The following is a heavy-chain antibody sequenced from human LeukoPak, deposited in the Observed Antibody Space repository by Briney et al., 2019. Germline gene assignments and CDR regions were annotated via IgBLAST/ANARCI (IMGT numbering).Heavy chain of an antibody. CDR2: ISAYNGNT. D-gene: IGHD3-22*01. CDR3: ARTTYYYDSSGPRWFDP. V-gene: IGHV1-18*01. J-gene: IGHJ5*02. CDR1: GYTFTSYG. Sequence: ASVKVSCKASGYTFTSYGISWVRQAPGQGLEWMGWISAYNGNTNYAQKLQGRVTMTTDTSTSTAYMELRSLRSDDTAVYHCARTTYYYDSSGPRWFDPWGQGTLVTVSS.